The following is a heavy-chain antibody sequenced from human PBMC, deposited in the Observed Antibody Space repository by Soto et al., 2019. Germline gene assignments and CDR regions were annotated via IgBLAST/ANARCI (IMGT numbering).Heavy chain of an antibody. Sequence: SETLSLTCTVSGDSISSYYWSWIRQPPGKGLDWFGFIYYSGSTNYNPSLKSRVTISVDPSKNQFFLKLTSATAADTAVFYCARDPANLVRGVIIYHGMDVWGQGTTVTVSS. D-gene: IGHD3-10*01. CDR2: IYYSGST. CDR3: ARDPANLVRGVIIYHGMDV. J-gene: IGHJ6*02. CDR1: GDSISSYY. V-gene: IGHV4-59*12.